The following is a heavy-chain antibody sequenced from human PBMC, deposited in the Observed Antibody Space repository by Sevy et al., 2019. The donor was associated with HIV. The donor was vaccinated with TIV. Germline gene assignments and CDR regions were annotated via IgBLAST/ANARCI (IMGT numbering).Heavy chain of an antibody. V-gene: IGHV3-30-3*01. Sequence: GGSLRLSCAASGFTFTSFSMHWVRQAPGKGLEWVATISYDGSNKYYEDSLKGRFTISRDNSKNYLYLQMNSLRAEDTAVYCCALERLSSNVAEYFQNWGQGTLVTVSS. CDR3: ALERLSSNVAEYFQN. CDR1: GFTFTSFS. D-gene: IGHD1-1*01. J-gene: IGHJ1*01. CDR2: ISYDGSNK.